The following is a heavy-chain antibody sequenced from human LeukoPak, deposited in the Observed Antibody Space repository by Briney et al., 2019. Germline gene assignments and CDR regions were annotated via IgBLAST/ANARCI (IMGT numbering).Heavy chain of an antibody. CDR1: GCSFSSCA. Sequence: GGSLRLSCSASGCSFSSCAMHWVRQAPGKGLEYVSAISSNGDSTYYADSVKGRFTISRDNSKNTLYLQMSSLRAEDTAVYYCVEPEGGTYSRSFQHWGQGTLVAVSS. CDR2: ISSNGDST. CDR3: VEPEGGTYSRSFQH. V-gene: IGHV3-64D*09. J-gene: IGHJ1*01. D-gene: IGHD1-26*01.